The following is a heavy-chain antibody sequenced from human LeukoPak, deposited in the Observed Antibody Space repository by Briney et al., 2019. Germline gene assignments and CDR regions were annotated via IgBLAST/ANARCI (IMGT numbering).Heavy chain of an antibody. CDR3: ARGTFSPQGSYFGH. J-gene: IGHJ4*02. V-gene: IGHV3-53*01. CDR1: GFTVRDNF. CDR2: LYSGGAA. Sequence: GGSLRLSCAVSGFTVRDNFLNWVRQTPGKGLECVSVLYSGGAAYYADSVKGRFTISRDTSKNTLSLQMNSLRVEDTALYYCARGTFSPQGSYFGHWGQGILVTVSS. D-gene: IGHD1-26*01.